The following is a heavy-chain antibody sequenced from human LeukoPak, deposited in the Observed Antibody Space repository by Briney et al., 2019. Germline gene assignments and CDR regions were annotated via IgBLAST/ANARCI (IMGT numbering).Heavy chain of an antibody. J-gene: IGHJ4*02. V-gene: IGHV3-7*01. CDR3: AAGTYTSDF. Sequence: PGGSLRLSCAASGFTFSSYWMIWVRQAPGKGLEWVANIKQDGSEKYYVDSVKGRFTISRDNARNSLYLQMNSLRAEDTAVYCCAAGTYTSDFWGEGNLVTVSS. CDR1: GFTFSSYW. CDR2: IKQDGSEK. D-gene: IGHD1-26*01.